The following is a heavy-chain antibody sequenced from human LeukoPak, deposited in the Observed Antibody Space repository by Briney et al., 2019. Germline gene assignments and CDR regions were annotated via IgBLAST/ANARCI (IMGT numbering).Heavy chain of an antibody. J-gene: IGHJ6*02. V-gene: IGHV3-33*01. CDR3: ARDRFPHDDAHYGMDV. CDR2: MWVWNDGSNE. D-gene: IGHD3-16*01. Sequence: GRSLRLSCTASGFTFSNYGMHWVRQAPGKGLEWVAVMWVWNDGSNEYYADSVKGRFTIARDNSKNTLYLQMVSLRAEDAADYYCARDRFPHDDAHYGMDVWGQGTTVTVSS. CDR1: GFTFSNYG.